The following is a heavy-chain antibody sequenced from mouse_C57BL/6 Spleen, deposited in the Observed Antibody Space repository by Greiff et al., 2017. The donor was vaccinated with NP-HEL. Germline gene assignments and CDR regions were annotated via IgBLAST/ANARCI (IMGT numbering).Heavy chain of an antibody. J-gene: IGHJ4*01. V-gene: IGHV1-69*01. CDR2: IDPSDSYT. CDR3: ARSFITTVVGAMDY. Sequence: VQLQQPGAELVMPGASVKLSCKASGYTFTSYWMHWVKQRPGQGLEWIGEIDPSDSYTNYNQKFKGKSTLTVDKSSSTAYMQLSSLTSEDSAVYYCARSFITTVVGAMDYWGQGTSVTVSS. D-gene: IGHD1-1*01. CDR1: GYTFTSYW.